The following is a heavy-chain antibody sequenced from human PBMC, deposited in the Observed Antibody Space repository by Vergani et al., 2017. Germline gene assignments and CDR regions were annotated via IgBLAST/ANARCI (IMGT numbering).Heavy chain of an antibody. J-gene: IGHJ4*02. CDR2: IYYSGST. D-gene: IGHD6-19*01. CDR1: GGSISSGGYY. V-gene: IGHV4-31*01. CDR3: ARAHPIAVAGGYYFDY. Sequence: QVQLQESGPGLVKPSQTLSLTCTVSGGSISSGGYYWSWIRQHPGKGLEWIGYIYYSGSTYYNPSLKSLVTISVDTSKNQFSLKLSSVTAADTAVYYCARAHPIAVAGGYYFDYWGQGTLVTVSS.